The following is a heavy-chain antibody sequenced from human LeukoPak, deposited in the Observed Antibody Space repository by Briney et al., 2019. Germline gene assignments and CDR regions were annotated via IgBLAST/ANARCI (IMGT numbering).Heavy chain of an antibody. D-gene: IGHD5-12*01. J-gene: IGHJ4*02. CDR1: GGSSSSSNYY. CDR2: IYYSGTT. V-gene: IGHV4-39*01. CDR3: ARGRGYSGYDLWVGKFDY. Sequence: PSETLSLTCTVSGGSSSSSNYYWDWIRQPPGKGLEWIGSIYYSGTTYYNPSLKSRVTVSIDTSKKQFSLKVSSVTAADTAVYYCARGRGYSGYDLWVGKFDYWGQGTLVTVSS.